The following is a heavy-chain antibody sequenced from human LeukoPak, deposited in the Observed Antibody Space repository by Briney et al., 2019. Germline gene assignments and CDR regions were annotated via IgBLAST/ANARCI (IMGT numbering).Heavy chain of an antibody. CDR1: GYSISSGYY. V-gene: IGHV4-38-2*02. J-gene: IGHJ4*02. CDR2: IYHSGST. Sequence: SETLSLTCTVSGYSISSGYYWGWIRQPPGKGLEWIGSIYHSGSTYYNPSFKSRVTISVDTSKNQFSLKLSSVTAADTAVYYCARDGNPITMVRGVIATHYWGQGTLVTVSS. D-gene: IGHD3-10*01. CDR3: ARDGNPITMVRGVIATHY.